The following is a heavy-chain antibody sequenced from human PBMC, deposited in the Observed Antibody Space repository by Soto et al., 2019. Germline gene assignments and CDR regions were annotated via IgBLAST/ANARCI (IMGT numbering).Heavy chain of an antibody. CDR1: GYTFTSYG. D-gene: IGHD3-9*01. CDR2: ISAYNGNT. CDR3: ARGENVLRYFDWLSYFDY. Sequence: GASVKVSRKASGYTFTSYGISWVRQAPGQGLEWMGWISAYNGNTNYAQKLQGRVTMTTDTSTSTAYMELRSLRSDDTAVYYCARGENVLRYFDWLSYFDYWGQGTLVTVSS. V-gene: IGHV1-18*01. J-gene: IGHJ4*02.